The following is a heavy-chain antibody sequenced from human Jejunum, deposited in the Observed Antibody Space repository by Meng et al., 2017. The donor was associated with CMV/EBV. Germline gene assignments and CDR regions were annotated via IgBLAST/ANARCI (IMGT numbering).Heavy chain of an antibody. CDR3: ARGRVSYSSATSLSY. CDR1: GDTFTSYG. Sequence: VQCAAVLKKPGASSRVSCNSSGDTFTSYGFNWVRQAPGQGLEWMGWISAYNGVTTFAQKVQGRVSMTTDTSTSTAYMELRSLTSDDTAVYYCARGRVSYSSATSLSYWGQGTLVTVSS. D-gene: IGHD3-10*01. J-gene: IGHJ4*02. CDR2: ISAYNGVT. V-gene: IGHV1-18*01.